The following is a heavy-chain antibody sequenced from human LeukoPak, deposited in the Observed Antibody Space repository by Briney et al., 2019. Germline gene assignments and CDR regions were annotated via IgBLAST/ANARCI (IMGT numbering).Heavy chain of an antibody. J-gene: IGHJ4*02. CDR3: ARQGGWGGAASLFEY. CDR2: LYYRGST. Sequence: GSLTLSCAASGFIFSYYYMSWTRQPPGKGLEWIGSLYYRGSTYYNPSLKSRVTMSVDTSKNQFSLKLSSVTAADTAMFYCARQGGWGGAASLFEYWGQGILVTVSS. D-gene: IGHD1-26*01. V-gene: IGHV4-59*04. CDR1: GFIFSYYY.